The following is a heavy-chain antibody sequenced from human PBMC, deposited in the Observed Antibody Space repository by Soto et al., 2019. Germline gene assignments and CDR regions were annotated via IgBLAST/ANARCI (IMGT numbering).Heavy chain of an antibody. CDR2: VNPNSGGT. D-gene: IGHD3-3*01. V-gene: IGHV1-2*04. CDR1: GYTFTGYY. CDR3: ARGNFWSALGAFDI. Sequence: VKVSSKASGYTFTGYYMHWVRQAPGQGLEWMGWVNPNSGGTNYAQKFQGWVTMARDTSISTAYMELSRLRSDDTAVYYCARGNFWSALGAFDIWRQGTMVTVSS. J-gene: IGHJ3*02.